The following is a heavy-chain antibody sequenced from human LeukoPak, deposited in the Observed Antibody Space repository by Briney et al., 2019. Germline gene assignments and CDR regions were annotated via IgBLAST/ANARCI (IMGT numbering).Heavy chain of an antibody. D-gene: IGHD3-22*01. CDR1: AFTFGNYA. J-gene: IGHJ4*02. CDR3: ARTLRGTSGYYLDY. V-gene: IGHV3-23*01. CDR2: ISGSVGST. Sequence: PGGSLRLSCATSAFTFGNYAMSWVRQTPGKGLEWVSTISGSVGSTYYGDSVKGRFTISRDNSKSTLFLQMNSLRAEDTAVYYCARTLRGTSGYYLDYWGQGTLVTVSS.